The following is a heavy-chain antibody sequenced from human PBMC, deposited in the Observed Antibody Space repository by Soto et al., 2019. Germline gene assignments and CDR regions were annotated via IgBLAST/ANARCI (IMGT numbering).Heavy chain of an antibody. CDR2: ISNDEKND. Sequence: QVQLVESGGGVVQPGRSLRLSCVASGFSFSGYGLHWVRQAPGKGLEWIAFISNDEKNDFYSDFVKGRFSFSRDNANHRLFMQMNSLRVEDTARYFCGRDTGTSTPVGIDYWGQGALVTVSS. CDR1: GFSFSGYG. CDR3: GRDTGTSTPVGIDY. V-gene: IGHV3-30*04. D-gene: IGHD1-26*01. J-gene: IGHJ4*02.